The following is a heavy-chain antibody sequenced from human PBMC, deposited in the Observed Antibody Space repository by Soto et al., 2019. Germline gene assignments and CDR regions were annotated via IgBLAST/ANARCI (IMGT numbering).Heavy chain of an antibody. V-gene: IGHV4-38-2*01. CDR1: GYSITSGFY. D-gene: IGHD3-22*01. CDR2: ISYSAKT. J-gene: IGHJ4*02. Sequence: SETLSLTCGVSGYSITSGFYWGWVRQSPGKGLEWIGSISYSAKTFYNPSLASRLSIAVDTSMNQFSLRLTSVTAADTALYYCTRGAGAPWVRFDSWGQGTLVAVSS. CDR3: TRGAGAPWVRFDS.